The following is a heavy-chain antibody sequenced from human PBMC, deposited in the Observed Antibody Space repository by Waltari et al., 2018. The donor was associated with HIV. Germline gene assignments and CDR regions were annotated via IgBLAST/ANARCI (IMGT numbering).Heavy chain of an antibody. CDR1: GFNFSSYG. Sequence: QVQLVESGGGVVQPGRSLRRSCAASGFNFSSYGMPWVRRATGMGLEWVAVISYDGSNKYYADSVKGRFTISRDNSKNTLYLQMNSLRAEDTAVYYCAKASIAANFYYYYYGMDVWGQGTTVTVSS. CDR2: ISYDGSNK. CDR3: AKASIAANFYYYYYGMDV. D-gene: IGHD6-13*01. V-gene: IGHV3-30*18. J-gene: IGHJ6*02.